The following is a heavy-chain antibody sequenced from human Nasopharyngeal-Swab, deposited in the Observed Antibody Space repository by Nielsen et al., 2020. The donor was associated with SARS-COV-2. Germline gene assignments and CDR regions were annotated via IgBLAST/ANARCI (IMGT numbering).Heavy chain of an antibody. D-gene: IGHD6-19*01. Sequence: GSSLKISCAASGFTFSSYWMHWLRQAPGKGLVWVSRINSDGSSTSYADSVKGRFTISRDNAKNTLYLQMNSLRAEDTAVYYCARVPWQWLVHFDYWGQGTLVTVSS. CDR3: ARVPWQWLVHFDY. CDR1: GFTFSSYW. V-gene: IGHV3-74*01. J-gene: IGHJ4*02. CDR2: INSDGSST.